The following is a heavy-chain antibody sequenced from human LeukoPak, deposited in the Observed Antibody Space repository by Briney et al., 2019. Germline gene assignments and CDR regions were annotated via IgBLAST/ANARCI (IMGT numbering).Heavy chain of an antibody. CDR2: ISSSSSYI. V-gene: IGHV3-21*01. J-gene: IGHJ4*02. D-gene: IGHD3-3*01. Sequence: GGSLRLSCAASGFTFSSYAMNWVRQAPGKGLEWVSSISSSSSYIYYADSVKGRFTISRDNAKNSLYLQMNSLRAEDTAVYYCARGLSSDDFWSGYQYFDYWGQGTLVTVSS. CDR3: ARGLSSDDFWSGYQYFDY. CDR1: GFTFSSYA.